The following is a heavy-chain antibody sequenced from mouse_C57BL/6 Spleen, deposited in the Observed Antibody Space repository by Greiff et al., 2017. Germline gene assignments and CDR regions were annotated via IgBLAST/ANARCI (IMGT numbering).Heavy chain of an antibody. CDR2: IDPETGGT. CDR1: GYTFTDYE. Sequence: VQLQQSGAELVRPGASVTLSCKASGYTFTDYEMHWVKQTPVHGLEWIGAIDPETGGTAYNQKFKGKAILTADKSSSTAYMELRSLTSEDSAVYYCTRRRDYYGSSPYWYFDVWGTGTTVTVSS. V-gene: IGHV1-15*01. J-gene: IGHJ1*03. D-gene: IGHD1-1*01. CDR3: TRRRDYYGSSPYWYFDV.